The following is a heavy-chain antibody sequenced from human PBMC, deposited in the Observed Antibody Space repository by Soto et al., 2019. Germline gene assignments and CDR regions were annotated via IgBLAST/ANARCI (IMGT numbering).Heavy chain of an antibody. Sequence: SETVSLTCAVYGGSFSGYYWSWIRQPPGKGLEWIGEINHSGSTNYNPSLKSRVTISVDTSKNQFSLKLSSVTAADTAVYYCARGHGGSGSYYNGGYNWFDPWGQGTLVTVSS. D-gene: IGHD3-10*01. CDR3: ARGHGGSGSYYNGGYNWFDP. V-gene: IGHV4-34*01. CDR1: GGSFSGYY. J-gene: IGHJ5*02. CDR2: INHSGST.